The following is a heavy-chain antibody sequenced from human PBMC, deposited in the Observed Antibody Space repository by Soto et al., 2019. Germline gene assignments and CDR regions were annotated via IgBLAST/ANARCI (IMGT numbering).Heavy chain of an antibody. CDR3: ARITMVRGGNFDY. Sequence: GSLRLSCAASGFTFSSYGMHWVRQAPGKGLEWVAVIWYDGSNKYYADSVKGRFTISRDNSKNTLYLQMNSLRAEDTAVYYCARITMVRGGNFDYWGQGTLVTVSS. CDR1: GFTFSSYG. CDR2: IWYDGSNK. D-gene: IGHD3-10*01. V-gene: IGHV3-33*01. J-gene: IGHJ4*02.